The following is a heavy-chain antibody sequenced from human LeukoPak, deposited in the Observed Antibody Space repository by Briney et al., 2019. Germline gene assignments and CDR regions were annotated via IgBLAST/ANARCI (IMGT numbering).Heavy chain of an antibody. V-gene: IGHV3-30*03. J-gene: IGHJ4*02. CDR3: AIIGRRSSSGPELDY. Sequence: GGSLRLSCAASGFTFSTYGMHWVRQAPGKGLEWLAAISDDGSNKYSADSVKGRFTISRDNSKNTLSLQMNSLRSEDTAVYYCAIIGRRSSSGPELDYWGQGTLVTVSS. D-gene: IGHD6-6*01. CDR1: GFTFSTYG. CDR2: ISDDGSNK.